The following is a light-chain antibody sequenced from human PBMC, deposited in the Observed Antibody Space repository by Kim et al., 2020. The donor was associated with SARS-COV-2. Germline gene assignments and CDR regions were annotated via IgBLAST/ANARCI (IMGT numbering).Light chain of an antibody. V-gene: IGLV6-57*03. J-gene: IGLJ3*02. CDR2: EDD. CDR3: QSYDSSILV. Sequence: GNTLTISCTRRSGGIDSHYVHWYQQLPGSAPTAVIFEDDQRPSGVPDRFSVSSDTSSNSASLTISGLKTEDEADYYCQSYDSSILVFGGGTQLTVL. CDR1: SGGIDSHY.